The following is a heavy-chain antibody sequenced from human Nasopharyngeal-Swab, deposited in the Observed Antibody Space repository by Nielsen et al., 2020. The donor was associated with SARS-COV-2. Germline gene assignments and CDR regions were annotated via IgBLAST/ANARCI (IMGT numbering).Heavy chain of an antibody. CDR2: IYYSVST. D-gene: IGHD6-19*01. CDR3: ASLSKDNSGWSDY. Sequence: WIRQPPGKGLEWIGSIYYSVSTYYNPSLKSRVTISVDTSKNQFSLRLSSVTAADTAVYYCASLSKDNSGWSDYWGQGTLVTVSS. J-gene: IGHJ4*02. V-gene: IGHV4-39*01.